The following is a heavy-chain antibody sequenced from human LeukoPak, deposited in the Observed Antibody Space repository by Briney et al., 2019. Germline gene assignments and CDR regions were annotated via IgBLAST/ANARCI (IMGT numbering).Heavy chain of an antibody. CDR3: ARVAESSNYFPEY. CDR2: ISADGRST. D-gene: IGHD2/OR15-2a*01. CDR1: GFTVTNYA. V-gene: IGHV3-23*01. Sequence: GALRLSCVASGFTVTNYAMSWVRQTPGKGLEWVSAISADGRSTYHADSVKGRFTVSRDTSKNALYMQMNSLRADDTAVYYSARVAESSNYFPEYWGQGTLVTVSS. J-gene: IGHJ4*02.